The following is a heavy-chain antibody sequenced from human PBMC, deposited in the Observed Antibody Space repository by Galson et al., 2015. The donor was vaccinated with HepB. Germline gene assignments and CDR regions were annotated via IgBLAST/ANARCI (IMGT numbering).Heavy chain of an antibody. CDR1: GYTFTSYG. V-gene: IGHV1-18*04. CDR3: ARDGTRYNWNDGFDY. Sequence: SVKVSCKASGYTFTSYGISWVRQAPGQGLEWMGWISAYNGNTNYAQKLQGRVTMTTDTSTSTAYMELRSLRSDDTAVYYCARDGTRYNWNDGFDYWGQGTLVTVSS. D-gene: IGHD1-20*01. CDR2: ISAYNGNT. J-gene: IGHJ4*02.